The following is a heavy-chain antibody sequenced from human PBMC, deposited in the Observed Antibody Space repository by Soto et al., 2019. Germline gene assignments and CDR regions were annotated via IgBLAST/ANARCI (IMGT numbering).Heavy chain of an antibody. CDR2: ISHTGST. V-gene: IGHV4-30-2*01. Sequence: QLQLQESGSGLVKPSQTLSLTCAVSGGSISSGNSYSWSWIRQPPGKGLEWIGSISHTGSTSYNPPLKGRVTMSVDKSKNQFSLKLPSVTAADMAVYYCARAVAPYLGTWFDPWGQGTLVIVSS. D-gene: IGHD3-16*01. CDR1: GGSISSGNSYS. CDR3: ARAVAPYLGTWFDP. J-gene: IGHJ5*02.